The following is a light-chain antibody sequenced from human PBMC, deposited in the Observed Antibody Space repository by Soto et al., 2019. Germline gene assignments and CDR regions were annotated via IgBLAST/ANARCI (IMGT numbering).Light chain of an antibody. CDR1: SSDVGGYNY. J-gene: IGLJ2*01. V-gene: IGLV2-14*01. CDR2: DVS. CDR3: SSYTSSSTLYVV. Sequence: QSVLTQPASVSGSPGQSITISCTGTSSDVGGYNYVSWYQQHPGKAPKLMIYDVSNRPSGVSNRFSGSKSGNTASLTISGLQAEDEADYYCSSYTSSSTLYVVFGGRTKLTVL.